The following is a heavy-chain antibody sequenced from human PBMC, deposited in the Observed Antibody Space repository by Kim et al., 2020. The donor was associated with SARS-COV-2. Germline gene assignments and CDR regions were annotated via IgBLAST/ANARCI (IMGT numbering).Heavy chain of an antibody. D-gene: IGHD2-2*01. CDR2: ISGSGGST. CDR1: GFTFSSYA. V-gene: IGHV3-23*01. CDR3: AKALFSPVPAAPTGYYGMDV. Sequence: GSLRLSCAASGFTFSSYAMSWVRQAPGKGLEWVSAISGSGGSTYYADSVKGRFTISRDNSKNTLYLQMNSLRAEDTAVYYCAKALFSPVPAAPTGYYGMDVWGQGTTVTVSS. J-gene: IGHJ6*02.